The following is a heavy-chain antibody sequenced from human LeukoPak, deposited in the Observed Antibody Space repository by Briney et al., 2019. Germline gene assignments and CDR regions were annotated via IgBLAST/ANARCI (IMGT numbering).Heavy chain of an antibody. D-gene: IGHD2-8*01. V-gene: IGHV4-30-4*01. CDR3: ARVSSCTNGVCPIEGYY. Sequence: SQTLSLTCTVSGGSISSGDYYWSWIRQPPGKGLEWIGYIYYSGSTYYNPSLKSRVTISVDTSKNQFSLKLSSVTAADTAVYYCARVSSCTNGVCPIEGYYWGQGTLVTVSS. J-gene: IGHJ4*02. CDR1: GGSISSGDYY. CDR2: IYYSGST.